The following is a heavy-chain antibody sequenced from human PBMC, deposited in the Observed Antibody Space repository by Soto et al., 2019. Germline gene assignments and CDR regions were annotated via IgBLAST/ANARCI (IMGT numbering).Heavy chain of an antibody. V-gene: IGHV4-39*07. Sequence: SETLSLTCTVSGGSISSSSYYWGWIRQPPGRGLEWIGSIYYSGSTYYNPSLKSRVTISVDTSKNQFSLKLSSVTAADTAVYYCARRSFPGTSKIVTWFAPWAQGTLVPVSS. CDR1: GGSISSSSYY. J-gene: IGHJ5*02. CDR3: ARRSFPGTSKIVTWFAP. CDR2: IYYSGST. D-gene: IGHD1-1*01.